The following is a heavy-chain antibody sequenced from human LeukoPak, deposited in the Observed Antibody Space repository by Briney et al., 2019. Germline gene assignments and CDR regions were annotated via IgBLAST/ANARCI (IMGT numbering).Heavy chain of an antibody. CDR1: GGTFRSYA. J-gene: IGHJ4*02. CDR2: IIPVLGIA. V-gene: IGHV1-69*01. Sequence: SVKVSCKASGGTFRSYAFTWVRQAPGQGLEWMGGIIPVLGIANYAQKFQGRVTITADESTSTAYMELSSLISEDTAVYYCARVVVAATLVAPFDYWGQGTLVTVSS. D-gene: IGHD2-15*01. CDR3: ARVVVAATLVAPFDY.